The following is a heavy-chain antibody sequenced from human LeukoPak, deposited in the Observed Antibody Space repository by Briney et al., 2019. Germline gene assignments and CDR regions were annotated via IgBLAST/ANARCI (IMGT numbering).Heavy chain of an antibody. J-gene: IGHJ4*02. D-gene: IGHD3-10*01. V-gene: IGHV4-39*01. CDR1: GGSISSSSYY. CDR2: IYYSGST. CDR3: ASFYGSGSYYPKPDY. Sequence: SETLSLTCTVSGGSISSSSYYWGWICQPPGKGLEWIGSIYYSGSTYYNPSLKSRVTISVDTSKNQFSLKLSSVTAADTAVYYCASFYGSGSYYPKPDYWGQGTLVTVSS.